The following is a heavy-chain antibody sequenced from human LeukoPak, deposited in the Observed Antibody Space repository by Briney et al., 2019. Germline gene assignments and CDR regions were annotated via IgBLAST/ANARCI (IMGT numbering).Heavy chain of an antibody. J-gene: IGHJ3*02. CDR1: GGSISSSSYY. Sequence: SETLSLTCTVSGGSISSSSYYRGWIRQPPGKGLEWIGSIYYSGSTYYNPSLTSRVTISVDTSKNQFSLKLASVTAADTAVYYCADDSSGYLLLDNWGQGTMVTVSS. D-gene: IGHD3-22*01. CDR2: IYYSGST. V-gene: IGHV4-39*07. CDR3: ADDSSGYLLLDN.